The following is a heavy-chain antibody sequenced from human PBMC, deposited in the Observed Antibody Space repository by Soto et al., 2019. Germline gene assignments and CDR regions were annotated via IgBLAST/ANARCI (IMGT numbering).Heavy chain of an antibody. CDR3: ARGLYCSGGSCYSVYYYYMDV. CDR2: MNPNSGNT. V-gene: IGHV1-8*01. D-gene: IGHD2-15*01. CDR1: GYTFTSYD. Sequence: ASVKVSCKASGYTFTSYDNNWVRQATGQGLEWMGWMNPNSGNTGYAQKFQGRVTMTRNTSISTAYMELSSLRSEDTAVYYCARGLYCSGGSCYSVYYYYMDVWGKGTTVTVSS. J-gene: IGHJ6*03.